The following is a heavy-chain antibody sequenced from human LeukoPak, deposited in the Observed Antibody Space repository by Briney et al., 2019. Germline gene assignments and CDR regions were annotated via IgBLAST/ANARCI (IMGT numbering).Heavy chain of an antibody. V-gene: IGHV3-23*01. CDR1: GFTLSSYA. J-gene: IGHJ4*02. Sequence: GGSLRLSCAASGFTLSSYAMSWVRQAPGKGLEWLSSISGSGGSTNYADSVKGRFTISRDNSKNTLYLQMNSLRAEDTAVYYCAKKRIRSGNYPFDYWGQGTLVTVSS. CDR2: ISGSGGST. CDR3: AKKRIRSGNYPFDY. D-gene: IGHD1-26*01.